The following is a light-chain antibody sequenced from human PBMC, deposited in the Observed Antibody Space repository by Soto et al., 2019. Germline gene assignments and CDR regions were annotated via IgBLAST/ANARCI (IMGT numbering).Light chain of an antibody. Sequence: EIVMTQSPATLSVSPGERATLSCRASQSIGSNLAWYQQKPGQAPRLLIYGASTRATGIPARFSGSGSGTEFTLTISSPQPEDFEAYPCQQYNKWPTSLTFGGGTKVDIK. V-gene: IGKV3-15*01. CDR1: QSIGSN. CDR2: GAS. CDR3: QQYNKWPTSLT. J-gene: IGKJ4*01.